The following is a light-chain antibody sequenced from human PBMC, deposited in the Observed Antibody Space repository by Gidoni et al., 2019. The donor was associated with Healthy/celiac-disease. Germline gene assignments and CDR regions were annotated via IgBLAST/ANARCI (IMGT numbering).Light chain of an antibody. CDR3: QQYYSYPFT. V-gene: IGKV1-8*01. Sequence: AIRMTQSPSSLSASTGDRVPITCRASQGISSYLAWYQQKPGKAPKLLIYAASTLQSGVPSRFSGSGSGTDFTLTISCLQSEDFATYYCQQYYSYPFTFGPGTKVDIQ. CDR1: QGISSY. J-gene: IGKJ3*01. CDR2: AAS.